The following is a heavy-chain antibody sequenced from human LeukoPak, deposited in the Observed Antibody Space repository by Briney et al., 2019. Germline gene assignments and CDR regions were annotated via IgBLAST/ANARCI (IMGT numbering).Heavy chain of an antibody. Sequence: PGGSLRLSCAASGFTFSSYAMSWVRQAPGKGLEWVSAISGSGGSTYYADSVKGRFTISRDNSKSTLYLQMNSLRAEDTAVYYCAKGLYYYDSSGYHDAFDIWGQGTMVTVSS. D-gene: IGHD3-22*01. V-gene: IGHV3-23*01. CDR2: ISGSGGST. J-gene: IGHJ3*02. CDR1: GFTFSSYA. CDR3: AKGLYYYDSSGYHDAFDI.